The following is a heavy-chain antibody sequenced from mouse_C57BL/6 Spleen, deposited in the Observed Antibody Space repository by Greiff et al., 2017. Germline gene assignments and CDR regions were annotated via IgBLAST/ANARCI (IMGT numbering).Heavy chain of an antibody. V-gene: IGHV1-64*01. J-gene: IGHJ2*01. CDR2: IHPNSGST. CDR1: GYTFTSYW. Sequence: QVQLQQPGAELVKPGASVKLSCKASGYTFTSYWMPWVKQRPGQGLEWIGMIHPNSGSTNYNEKFKSKATLTVDKSSSTAYMQLSSLTSEDSAVYYCARWILYGNYFDYWGQGTTLTVSS. D-gene: IGHD2-1*01. CDR3: ARWILYGNYFDY.